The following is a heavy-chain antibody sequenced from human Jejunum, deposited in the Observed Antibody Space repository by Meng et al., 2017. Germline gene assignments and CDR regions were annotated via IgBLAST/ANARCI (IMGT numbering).Heavy chain of an antibody. CDR2: ISGDSVYT. CDR3: ANHEHVTTTSRYPFES. J-gene: IGHJ4*02. Sequence: GESLKISCAASGFTFSSYSMNWVRQAPGKGLEWVSAISGDSVYTHYADSVEGRFTISRDNSKNTLYLQMNSLRADDTAVYYCANHEHVTTTSRYPFESWGQGTPVTVSS. V-gene: IGHV3-23*01. CDR1: GFTFSSYS. D-gene: IGHD1-1*01.